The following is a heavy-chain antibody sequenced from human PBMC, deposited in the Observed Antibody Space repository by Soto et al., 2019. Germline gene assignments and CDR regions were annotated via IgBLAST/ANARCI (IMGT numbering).Heavy chain of an antibody. V-gene: IGHV3-30*03. CDR3: TREGHSRGFDY. J-gene: IGHJ4*02. D-gene: IGHD2-15*01. Sequence: QVQLVESGGGVVQPGRSPRLSCAASGFTFSSSGMHWVRQAPGKGLEWVAVISYDGSNKYHADSVKGRFTISRDNSKNTLYLQMNSLRAEDTAVYYCTREGHSRGFDYWGQGTPVTVSS. CDR2: ISYDGSNK. CDR1: GFTFSSSG.